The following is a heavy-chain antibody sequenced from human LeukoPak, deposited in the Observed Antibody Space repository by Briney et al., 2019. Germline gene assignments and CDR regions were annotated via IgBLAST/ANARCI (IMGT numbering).Heavy chain of an antibody. Sequence: PGGSLRLSCAASGFTFSTYWMGWVRQAPGEGLKWVANIKPDGSEKYYVDSVKGRFTISRDNAKYSLYLQMNSLRAEDTAVYYCTRGPGDPPNYWGQGTLVTVSS. D-gene: IGHD7-27*01. J-gene: IGHJ4*02. CDR1: GFTFSTYW. CDR2: IKPDGSEK. V-gene: IGHV3-7*03. CDR3: TRGPGDPPNY.